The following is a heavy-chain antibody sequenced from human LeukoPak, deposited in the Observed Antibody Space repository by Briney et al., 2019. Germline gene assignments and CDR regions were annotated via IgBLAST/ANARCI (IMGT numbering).Heavy chain of an antibody. CDR2: IHYSGST. V-gene: IGHV4-39*01. Sequence: SETLSLTCTVSGGSISSIVYYWGWIRQPPGKALEWIGSIHYSGSTYYNPSLKSRVAISVDTSENQFSLRLSSVTAADTAVYYWAKKIAAATLSYFTHGGKETLAPAS. D-gene: IGHD6-13*01. CDR3: AKKIAAATLSYFTH. CDR1: GGSISSIVYY. J-gene: IGHJ4*02.